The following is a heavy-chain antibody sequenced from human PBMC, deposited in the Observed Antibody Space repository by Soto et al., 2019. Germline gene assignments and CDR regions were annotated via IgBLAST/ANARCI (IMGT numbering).Heavy chain of an antibody. V-gene: IGHV4-39*01. CDR3: AGGSVLMVYAKKPPFDY. J-gene: IGHJ4*02. Sequence: SETLSLTCTVSGGSISSSSYYWGWIRQPPGKGLEWIGSIYYSGSTYYNPSLKSRVTISVDTSKNQFSLKLSSVTAADTAVYYCAGGSVLMVYAKKPPFDYWGQGTLVTVSS. D-gene: IGHD2-8*01. CDR2: IYYSGST. CDR1: GGSISSSSYY.